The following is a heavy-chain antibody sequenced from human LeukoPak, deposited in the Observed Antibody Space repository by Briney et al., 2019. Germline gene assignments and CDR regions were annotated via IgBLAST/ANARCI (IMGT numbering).Heavy chain of an antibody. CDR1: GFTFNNYW. D-gene: IGHD3-16*02. J-gene: IGHJ6*02. Sequence: GGSLRLSCAASGFTFNNYWMHWVRQAPGKGLVWVSRIKGDGSGTSYADSVKGRSTISRDNTKNTLYLQMNSLRAEDTAVFHCVRDYHYGMDVWGQGTTVTVSS. V-gene: IGHV3-74*01. CDR3: VRDYHYGMDV. CDR2: IKGDGSGT.